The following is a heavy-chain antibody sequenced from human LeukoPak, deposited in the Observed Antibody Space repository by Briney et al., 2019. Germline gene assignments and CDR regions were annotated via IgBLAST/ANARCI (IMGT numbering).Heavy chain of an antibody. J-gene: IGHJ6*03. CDR1: GGSMNPYY. CDR2: ISYSGNT. V-gene: IGHV4-59*01. CDR3: ARGGYYYMDV. Sequence: MPSETLSLTCTVSGGSMNPYYWSWIRQPPGKGLEWLAYISYSGNTKYNPSLKSRVIISVDTSKNHFSLKLSSVTAADTAVYYCARGGYYYMDVWGKGTTVTVSS.